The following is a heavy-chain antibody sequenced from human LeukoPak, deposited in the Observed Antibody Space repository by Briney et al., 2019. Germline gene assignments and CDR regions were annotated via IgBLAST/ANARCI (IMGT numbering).Heavy chain of an antibody. Sequence: GRSLRLSCAASGFTFSSYGMHWVRQAPGKGLEWVAVISYDGSNKYYADSVKGRFTISRDNSKNTPYLQMNSLRAEDTAVYYCARGYGSGSYFYYFDYWGQGTLVTVSS. CDR3: ARGYGSGSYFYYFDY. V-gene: IGHV3-30*03. J-gene: IGHJ4*02. D-gene: IGHD3-10*01. CDR1: GFTFSSYG. CDR2: ISYDGSNK.